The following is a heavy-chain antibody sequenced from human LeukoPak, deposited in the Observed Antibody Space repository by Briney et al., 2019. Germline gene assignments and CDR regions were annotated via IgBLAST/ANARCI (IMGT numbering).Heavy chain of an antibody. J-gene: IGHJ4*02. CDR2: ISAYNGNT. CDR1: GYTFTSYG. V-gene: IGHV1-18*01. Sequence: ASVKVSCKASGYTFTSYGISWVRQAPGQGLEWMGWISAYNGNTNYAQKLQGRVTMTTDTSTSTAYMELRSLRSDDTAVYYCARDLAHPGGSSPPEYWGQGTLVTVSS. D-gene: IGHD6-6*01. CDR3: ARDLAHPGGSSPPEY.